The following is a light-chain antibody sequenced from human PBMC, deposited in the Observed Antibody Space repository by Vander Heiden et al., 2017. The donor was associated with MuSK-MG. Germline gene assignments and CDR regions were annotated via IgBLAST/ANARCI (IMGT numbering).Light chain of an antibody. J-gene: IGKJ2*03. Sequence: DIQMTQSPSSLSASVGDRVTITCRASQSISSYLNWYQQKPGKAPKLLIYAASSLQSGVPSRFSGSGSGTDFTLTISSLQPEDFTTYYCQQSDSTAYSFGPETKLEIK. CDR2: AAS. CDR1: QSISSY. CDR3: QQSDSTAYS. V-gene: IGKV1-39*01.